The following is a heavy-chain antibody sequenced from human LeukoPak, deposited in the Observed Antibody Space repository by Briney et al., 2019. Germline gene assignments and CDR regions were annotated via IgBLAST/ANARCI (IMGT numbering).Heavy chain of an antibody. Sequence: SETLSLTCAVSGGSISTNNWWTWVRQPPGKGLEWIGSIYYSGSTYYNPSLKSRVTISVDTSKNQFSLKLSSVTAADTAVYYCARLVTMVRGVIPYYYYYMDVWGKGTTVTISS. V-gene: IGHV4-39*01. CDR2: IYYSGST. J-gene: IGHJ6*03. CDR3: ARLVTMVRGVIPYYYYYMDV. CDR1: GGSISTNNW. D-gene: IGHD3-10*01.